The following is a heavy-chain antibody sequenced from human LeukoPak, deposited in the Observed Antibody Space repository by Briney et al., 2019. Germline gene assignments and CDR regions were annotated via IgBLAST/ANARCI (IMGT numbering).Heavy chain of an antibody. V-gene: IGHV1-24*01. Sequence: GASVKVSCKASGGTFSSYAISWVRQAPGQGLEWMGGFDPEDGETIYAQKFRGRVTMTEDTSTDTAYMELSSLRSEDTAVYYCATPRGAAAANAAFDIWGQGTMVTVSS. CDR3: ATPRGAAAANAAFDI. CDR2: FDPEDGET. D-gene: IGHD6-13*01. J-gene: IGHJ3*02. CDR1: GGTFSSYA.